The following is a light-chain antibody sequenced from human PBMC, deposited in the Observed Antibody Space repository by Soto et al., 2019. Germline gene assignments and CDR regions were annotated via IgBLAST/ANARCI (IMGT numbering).Light chain of an antibody. CDR2: GAS. Sequence: TQSPSSLSASVGDRVTITCRASQSISSNLLVWYQQHPGQAPRLLIYGASSRATGIPDRFSGSRSGTDFSLTIRRLEPDDFALYYCQKDGNFWTFGQGTKV. CDR1: QSISSNL. CDR3: QKDGNFWT. V-gene: IGKV3-20*01. J-gene: IGKJ1*01.